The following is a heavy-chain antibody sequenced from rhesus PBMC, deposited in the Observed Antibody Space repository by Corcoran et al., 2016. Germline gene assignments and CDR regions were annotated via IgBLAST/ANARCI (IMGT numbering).Heavy chain of an antibody. D-gene: IGHD6-25*01. CDR1: GGSISSGYD. Sequence: QVQLQESGPGVVKPSETLSLTCAVSGGSISSGYDWSWIRQPPGKGLEWIGYIYGSSGSTNSNPSLKNRVTISKDASKNQFSLKLSSVTAADTAVYYCARDIAAAGTGFDYWGQGVLVTVSS. V-gene: IGHV4-76*01. J-gene: IGHJ4*01. CDR2: IYGSSGST. CDR3: ARDIAAAGTGFDY.